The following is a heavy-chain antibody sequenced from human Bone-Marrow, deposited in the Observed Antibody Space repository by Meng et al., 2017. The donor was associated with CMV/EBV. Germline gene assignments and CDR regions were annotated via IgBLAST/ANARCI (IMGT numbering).Heavy chain of an antibody. J-gene: IGHJ4*02. Sequence: GGSLRLSCAASGFTFSNYAMSWARQTPGKGLEWVAIISPDGKTTHYADFVRGRFTISRDNSKKTLYLQMSNLGADDTAEYYCARDYTGNYCIDFWGLGTLVTVSS. V-gene: IGHV3-30*04. D-gene: IGHD1-26*01. CDR1: GFTFSNYA. CDR3: ARDYTGNYCIDF. CDR2: ISPDGKTT.